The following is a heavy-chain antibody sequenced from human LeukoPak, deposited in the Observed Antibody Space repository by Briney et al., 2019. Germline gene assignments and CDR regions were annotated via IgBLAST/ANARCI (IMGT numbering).Heavy chain of an antibody. CDR1: GYSFISYW. CDR2: IYPGGSDI. V-gene: IGHV5-51*01. D-gene: IGHD6-6*01. J-gene: IGHJ4*02. Sequence: GDSLKISCKSSGYSFISYWIGWVRQMPGKGLEWMGIIYPGGSDIRYSPSFQGQDTISVDKSISTAYLQWSSLKASDTAMYYCATLAAPSAPYYFDYWGQGTLVTVSS. CDR3: ATLAAPSAPYYFDY.